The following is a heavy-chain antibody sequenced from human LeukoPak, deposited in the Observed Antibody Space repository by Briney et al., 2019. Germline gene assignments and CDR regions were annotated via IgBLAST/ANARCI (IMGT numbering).Heavy chain of an antibody. CDR2: IYYSGST. Sequence: PSETLSLTCTVSGGSISSYYWSWTRQPPGKGLEWIGYIYYSGSTNYNPSLKSRVTISVDTSKNQFSLKLSSVTAADTAVYYCARESAEGYDVVVPAAISQDAFDIWGQGTMVTVSS. CDR3: ARESAEGYDVVVPAAISQDAFDI. V-gene: IGHV4-59*01. D-gene: IGHD2-2*02. J-gene: IGHJ3*02. CDR1: GGSISSYY.